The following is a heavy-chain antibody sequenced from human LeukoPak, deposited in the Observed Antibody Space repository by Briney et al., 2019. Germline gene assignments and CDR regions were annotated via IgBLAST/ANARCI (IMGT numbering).Heavy chain of an antibody. CDR1: GFTFSMYS. D-gene: IGHD2-15*01. V-gene: IGHV3-48*01. CDR3: AKVVVPDGMDV. CDR2: ISGFSSTI. Sequence: GGSLRLSCAASGFTFSMYSMNWVRQAPGKGLEWVSHISGFSSTIHYNDSVKGRFTISRDNSKNTLYLQMNGLRAEDTAVYYCAKVVVPDGMDVWGQGTTVTVSS. J-gene: IGHJ6*02.